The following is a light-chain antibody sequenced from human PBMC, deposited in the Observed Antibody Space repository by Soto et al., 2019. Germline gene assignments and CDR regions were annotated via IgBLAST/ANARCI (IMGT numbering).Light chain of an antibody. J-gene: IGKJ4*01. CDR3: QHRATWPPSVT. CDR2: DVS. Sequence: EIVLTQSPATLSLSPRAGATLSCRASQSVGNFLTWYQQKPGQAPRLLISDVSKRATGIPARFSGSGSGTDFTLTIMKLEPEDFAVYYCQHRATWPPSVTFGGGT. CDR1: QSVGNF. V-gene: IGKV3-11*01.